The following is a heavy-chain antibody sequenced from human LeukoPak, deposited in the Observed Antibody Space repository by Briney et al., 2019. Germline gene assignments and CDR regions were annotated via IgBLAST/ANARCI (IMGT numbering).Heavy chain of an antibody. Sequence: GGPLRLSCSASGFTFSSYAMHWVRQAPGKGLEYVSAISSNGGSTYYADSVKGRFTISRDNSKTPLYLQMSSLRAEDTAVYYCVKLSIAVASNSVDYWGQGTLVTASS. D-gene: IGHD6-19*01. CDR3: VKLSIAVASNSVDY. CDR2: ISSNGGST. V-gene: IGHV3-64D*09. J-gene: IGHJ4*02. CDR1: GFTFSSYA.